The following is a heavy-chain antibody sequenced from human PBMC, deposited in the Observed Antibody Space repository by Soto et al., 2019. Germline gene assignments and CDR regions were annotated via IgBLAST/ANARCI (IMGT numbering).Heavy chain of an antibody. J-gene: IGHJ4*02. V-gene: IGHV1-3*01. D-gene: IGHD2-2*01. CDR3: ARDTFLCPTCFDY. CDR2: INAGNGNT. Sequence: AAVKVSCKASGYTFTSYAMHWVRQAPGQRLEWMGWINAGNGNTKYSQKFQGRVTITRDTSASTAYMELSSLRSEDTAVYYCARDTFLCPTCFDYWGQGTLVTVSS. CDR1: GYTFTSYA.